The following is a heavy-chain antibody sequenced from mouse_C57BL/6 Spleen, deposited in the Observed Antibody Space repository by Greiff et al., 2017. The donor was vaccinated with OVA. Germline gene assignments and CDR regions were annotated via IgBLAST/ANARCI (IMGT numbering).Heavy chain of an antibody. D-gene: IGHD2-3*01. J-gene: IGHJ4*01. CDR2: ISSGSSTI. CDR1: GFTFSDYG. V-gene: IGHV5-17*01. Sequence: EVKLVESGGGLVKPGGSLKLSCAASGFTFSDYGMHWVRQAPEKGLEWVAYISSGSSTIYYADTVKGRFTISRDNAKNTLFLQMTSLRSEDTAMYYCARSDGYFFLDYWGQGTSVTVSS. CDR3: ARSDGYFFLDY.